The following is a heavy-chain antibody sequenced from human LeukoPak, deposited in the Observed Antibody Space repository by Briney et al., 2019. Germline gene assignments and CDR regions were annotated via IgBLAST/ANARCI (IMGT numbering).Heavy chain of an antibody. CDR3: ARQVQTENYYDSSGYYARDAFDI. V-gene: IGHV5-51*01. D-gene: IGHD3-22*01. CDR2: IYPGDPDT. CDR1: GYSFTRYW. Sequence: GESLKISCKGSGYSFTRYWIGWVRQMPGKGLELMGIIYPGDPDTRYSPSFQGQVTISADKSISTAYLQWSSLKASDTAMYYCARQVQTENYYDSSGYYARDAFDIWGQGTMVTVSS. J-gene: IGHJ3*02.